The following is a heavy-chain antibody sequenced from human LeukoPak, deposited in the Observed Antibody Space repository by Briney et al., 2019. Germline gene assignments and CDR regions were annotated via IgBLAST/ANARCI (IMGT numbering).Heavy chain of an antibody. Sequence: HSGGSLRLSCVVSGFTFSSYAMSWVRQAPGKGLEWVSAISGSGANTYFADSVKGRFTISRDNSKNTVYLQMNSLRAEDTAVYYCAKEEDDTWSGHFCAWGQGTLVTVSS. CDR3: AKEEDDTWSGHFCA. V-gene: IGHV3-23*01. CDR2: ISGSGANT. J-gene: IGHJ5*02. CDR1: GFTFSSYA. D-gene: IGHD3-3*01.